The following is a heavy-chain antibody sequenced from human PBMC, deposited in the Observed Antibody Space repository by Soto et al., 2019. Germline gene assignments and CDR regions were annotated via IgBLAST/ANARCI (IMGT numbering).Heavy chain of an antibody. CDR3: VRNVGSSGSSRWIDT. CDR1: GFTLSNYG. V-gene: IGHV3-33*01. D-gene: IGHD3-10*01. J-gene: IGHJ5*02. CDR2: IWYDGTAT. Sequence: QVQLVESGGGVVQPGRSLTLSCVASGFTLSNYGMHWVRQAPGKGLEWVAVIWYDGTATYSADSVKGRFSISRDNAKNELFLQLSIVRAEDTAVYYCVRNVGSSGSSRWIDTWGQGTLVTVSS.